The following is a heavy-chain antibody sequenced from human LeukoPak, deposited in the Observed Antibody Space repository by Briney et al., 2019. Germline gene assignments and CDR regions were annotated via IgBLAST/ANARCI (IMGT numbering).Heavy chain of an antibody. V-gene: IGHV3-48*01. CDR3: ARLPVVPAAIIYYYYYYMDV. Sequence: GGSLRLSCAASGFTFSRYSMNWVRQAPGKGLEWVSYISSSSSTIYYADSVKGRFTISRDNAKNSLYLQMNSLRAEDTAVYYCARLPVVPAAIIYYYYYYMDVWGKGNTVTLSS. CDR1: GFTFSRYS. J-gene: IGHJ6*03. CDR2: ISSSSSTI. D-gene: IGHD2-2*01.